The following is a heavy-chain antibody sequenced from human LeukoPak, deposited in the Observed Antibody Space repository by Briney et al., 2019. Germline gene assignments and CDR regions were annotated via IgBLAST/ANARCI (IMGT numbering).Heavy chain of an antibody. D-gene: IGHD6-19*01. CDR1: GFTFSSYA. CDR2: ISGSGGST. CDR3: AKDSRTTSGYSSAWY. Sequence: GGSLRLSCAASGFTFSSYAMSWVRQAPGKGLEWVSAISGSGGSTYYADSVKGRFSISRDNSKNTLYPQMNSLRADDTAVYYCAKDSRTTSGYSSAWYWGQGTLVTVSS. J-gene: IGHJ4*02. V-gene: IGHV3-23*01.